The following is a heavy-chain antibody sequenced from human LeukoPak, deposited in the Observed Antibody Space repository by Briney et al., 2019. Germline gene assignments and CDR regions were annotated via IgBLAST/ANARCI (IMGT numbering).Heavy chain of an antibody. J-gene: IGHJ6*02. CDR3: AKEFGYCSGSSCYRYYYYPMDV. CDR1: GFIFDDYA. Sequence: GGALSLSCAASGFIFDDYAMHWVRQPPGKGLEWVSVISGDGGDTYYVDSVKGRFTISRDNSKASLYLQMNSLRTEDAALYYRAKEFGYCSGSSCYRYYYYPMDVWGQGTTVTVSS. D-gene: IGHD2-15*01. CDR2: ISGDGGDT. V-gene: IGHV3-43*02.